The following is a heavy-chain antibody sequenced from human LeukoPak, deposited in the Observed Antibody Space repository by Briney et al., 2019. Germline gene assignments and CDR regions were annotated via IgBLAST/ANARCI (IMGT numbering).Heavy chain of an antibody. CDR3: ARHRAYSSSSPFDY. CDR1: GGPISSLY. CDR2: IYYTGST. J-gene: IGHJ4*02. D-gene: IGHD6-6*01. Sequence: PSETLSLTCTVSGGPISSLYWSWIRQPPGKGLEWIGYIYYTGSTNYNPSLRGRVTMFVDMSKNQFSLRLSSVTAADAAVYYCARHRAYSSSSPFDYWGQGTLVTASS. V-gene: IGHV4-59*08.